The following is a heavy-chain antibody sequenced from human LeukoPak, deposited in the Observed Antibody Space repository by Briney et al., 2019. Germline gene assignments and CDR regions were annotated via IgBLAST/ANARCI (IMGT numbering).Heavy chain of an antibody. CDR2: IYYSGST. Sequence: PSETLSLTCTVSGGSISSYYWSWIRQPPGKGREGIGYIYYSGSTNYNPSLKSRVTISVDTSKNQFSLKLSSVTAADTAVYYCARVRYFDWLSIDYWGQGTLVTVSS. D-gene: IGHD3-9*01. CDR1: GGSISSYY. CDR3: ARVRYFDWLSIDY. V-gene: IGHV4-59*01. J-gene: IGHJ4*02.